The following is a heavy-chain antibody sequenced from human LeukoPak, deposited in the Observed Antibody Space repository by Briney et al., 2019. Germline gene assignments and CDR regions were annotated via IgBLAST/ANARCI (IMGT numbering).Heavy chain of an antibody. Sequence: GGSLRLSXAASGFTFSSYWMSWVRQAPGKGLEWVANIKQDGSEKYYVDSVKGRFTISRDNAKNSLYLQMNSLRAEDTAVYYCATDMASGYYGYDAFDIWGQGTMVTVSS. CDR1: GFTFSSYW. V-gene: IGHV3-7*01. J-gene: IGHJ3*02. CDR3: ATDMASGYYGYDAFDI. CDR2: IKQDGSEK. D-gene: IGHD3-22*01.